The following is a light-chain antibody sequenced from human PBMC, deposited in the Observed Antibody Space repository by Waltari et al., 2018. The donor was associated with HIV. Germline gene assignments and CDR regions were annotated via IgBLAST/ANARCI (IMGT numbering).Light chain of an antibody. J-gene: IGLJ3*02. Sequence: SVELTQPSSVSVSPGQTATISCAGDVLAEKFGRWFQQKPGQAPLLLIYRDSERPPGIPDRFAASKSGTTFTLTIIEAQTDDEAAYYCYSEPGNGRVFGGGTQLTVL. CDR2: RDS. V-gene: IGLV3-27*01. CDR1: VLAEKF. CDR3: YSEPGNGRV.